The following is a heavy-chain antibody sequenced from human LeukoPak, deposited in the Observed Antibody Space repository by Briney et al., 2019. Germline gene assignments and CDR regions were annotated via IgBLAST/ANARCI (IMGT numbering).Heavy chain of an antibody. Sequence: KTSETLSLTYAVYGGSFSGYYWSWIRQPPGKWLEWIGEINHSGSTHYNPSLKSRVTISVDTSKNQFSLKLSSVTAADTAVYYCARYRINSWALDYWGQGTLVTVSS. CDR1: GGSFSGYY. D-gene: IGHD6-13*01. V-gene: IGHV4-34*01. CDR3: ARYRINSWALDY. J-gene: IGHJ4*02. CDR2: INHSGST.